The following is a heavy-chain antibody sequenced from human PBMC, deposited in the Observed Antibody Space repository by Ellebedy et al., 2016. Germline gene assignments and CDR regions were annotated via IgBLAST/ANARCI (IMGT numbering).Heavy chain of an antibody. J-gene: IGHJ4*02. CDR2: INPSGGST. Sequence: ASVKVSCKASGYTFTSYYMHWVRQAPGQGLEWMGIINPSGGSTSYAQKFQGRVTMTRDTSTSTVYMELSSLRSEDTAVYYCARDPPSYYDSGGYLDYWGQGTLVTVSS. CDR3: ARDPPSYYDSGGYLDY. V-gene: IGHV1-46*01. CDR1: GYTFTSYY. D-gene: IGHD3-22*01.